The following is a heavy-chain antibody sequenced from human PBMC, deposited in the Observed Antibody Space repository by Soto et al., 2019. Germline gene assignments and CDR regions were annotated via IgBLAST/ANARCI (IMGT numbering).Heavy chain of an antibody. CDR2: INHSGST. V-gene: IGHV4-34*01. CDR3: ARGSSPGGYGDYVTAFDI. D-gene: IGHD4-17*01. J-gene: IGHJ3*02. CDR1: GGSFSGYY. Sequence: SETLSLTCAVYGGSFSGYYWSWIRQPPGKGLEWIGEINHSGSTNYNPSLKSRVTISVDTSKNQFSLKLSSVTAADTAVYYCARGSSPGGYGDYVTAFDIWGQGTMVTVSS.